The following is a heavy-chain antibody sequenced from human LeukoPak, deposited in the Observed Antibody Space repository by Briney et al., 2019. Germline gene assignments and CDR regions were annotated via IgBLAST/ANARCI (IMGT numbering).Heavy chain of an antibody. J-gene: IGHJ3*01. CDR3: ARLDYSLRRYSYVG. CDR2: IYYSGSA. D-gene: IGHD5-18*01. Sequence: SETLSLTCTVSGGSISSYYWSWIRQPPGKGLEWIGYIYYSGSANYNPSLKSRVTISVDTSKNQFSLKLSSVTAADTAVYYCARLDYSLRRYSYVGWGQGTMVTVSS. V-gene: IGHV4-59*08. CDR1: GGSISSYY.